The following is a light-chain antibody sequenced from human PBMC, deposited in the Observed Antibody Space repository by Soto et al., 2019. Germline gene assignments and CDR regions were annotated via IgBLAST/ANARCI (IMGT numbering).Light chain of an antibody. CDR3: QQRSNWPGT. Sequence: EIVLTQSPATLSLSPGERATLSCRASQSVSSYLAWYQQKPGQAPRLLIYDASNRATGIPARFSGSGSGTDFTLTISSPEPEDFPVYYCQQRSNWPGTFGPGTKVDIK. V-gene: IGKV3-11*01. CDR1: QSVSSY. J-gene: IGKJ3*01. CDR2: DAS.